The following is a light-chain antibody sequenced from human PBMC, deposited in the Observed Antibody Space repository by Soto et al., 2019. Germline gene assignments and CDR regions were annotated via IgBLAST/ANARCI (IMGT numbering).Light chain of an antibody. CDR3: QHSYSTPPT. Sequence: DIQMTQSPSSLSASVGDRVTITCRASQSISSYLNWYQQKPGKAPKLLIYAASSLQSGVPSRFSGSGSATDFTLTISSLQPEDFATYYCQHSYSTPPTFGQGTKVEIK. V-gene: IGKV1-39*01. CDR2: AAS. J-gene: IGKJ1*01. CDR1: QSISSY.